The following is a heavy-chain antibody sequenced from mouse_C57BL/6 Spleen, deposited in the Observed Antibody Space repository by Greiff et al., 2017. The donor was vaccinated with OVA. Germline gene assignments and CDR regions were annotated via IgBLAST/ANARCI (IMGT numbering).Heavy chain of an antibody. Sequence: QVQLQQPGAELVMPGASVKLSCKASGYTFTSYWMHWVKQRPGQGLEWIGEIDPSDSYTNYNQKFKGKSTLTVDKSSSTAYMQLSSLTSEDSAVYYCAINYYGSSFFYWYFDVWGTGTTVTVSS. CDR2: IDPSDSYT. J-gene: IGHJ1*03. CDR3: AINYYGSSFFYWYFDV. CDR1: GYTFTSYW. V-gene: IGHV1-69*01. D-gene: IGHD1-1*01.